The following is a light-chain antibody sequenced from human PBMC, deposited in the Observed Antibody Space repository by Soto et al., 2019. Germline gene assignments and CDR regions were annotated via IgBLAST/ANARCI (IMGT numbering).Light chain of an antibody. J-gene: IGLJ2*01. V-gene: IGLV2-14*01. CDR2: DVS. CDR3: GLYTSSSTVV. Sequence: QSALTQPASVSGSPGQSITISCTGTSSNIDDYNYVSWYQQHPGKAPKLMVYDVSYRPSGVSNRFSGSKSGSTASLTISGLHAEDDADYYCGLYTSSSTVVFGGGTKVTVL. CDR1: SSNIDDYNY.